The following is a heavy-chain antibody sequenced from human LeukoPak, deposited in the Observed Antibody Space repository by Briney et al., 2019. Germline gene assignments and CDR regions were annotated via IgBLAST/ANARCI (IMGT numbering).Heavy chain of an antibody. V-gene: IGHV1-18*01. D-gene: IGHD3-3*01. CDR2: ISAYNGNT. Sequence: GASVKVPCKASGYTFTSYGISWVRQAPGPGLEWMGWISAYNGNTNYAQKLQGRVTMTTDTSTSTAYMELRSLRSDDPAVYYCARVVTIFGVVKRYYYYMDVWGKGTTVTVSS. CDR3: ARVVTIFGVVKRYYYYMDV. CDR1: GYTFTSYG. J-gene: IGHJ6*03.